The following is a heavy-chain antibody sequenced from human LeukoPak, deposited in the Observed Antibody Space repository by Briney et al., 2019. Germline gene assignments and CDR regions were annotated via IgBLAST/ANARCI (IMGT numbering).Heavy chain of an antibody. CDR3: ARDKPGIAVAGLDDFDI. CDR2: ISSSSSYI. V-gene: IGHV3-21*01. CDR1: GFTFSSYS. D-gene: IGHD6-19*01. J-gene: IGHJ3*02. Sequence: GGSLRLSCAASGFTFSSYSMNWVRQAPGKGLQWVSSISSSSSYIYYADSVKGRFTISRDNAKNSLYLQMNSLRAEDTAVYYCARDKPGIAVAGLDDFDIWGQGTMVTVSS.